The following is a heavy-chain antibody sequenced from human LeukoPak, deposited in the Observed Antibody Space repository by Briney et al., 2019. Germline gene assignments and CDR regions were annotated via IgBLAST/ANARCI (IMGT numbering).Heavy chain of an antibody. J-gene: IGHJ4*02. CDR3: ASLWEYYFDH. CDR2: IYHSGST. D-gene: IGHD1-26*01. CDR1: GGSISSFY. Sequence: SETPSLTCTVSGGSISSFYWSWIRQFPGKGLEWIGYIYHSGSTNYNPSLKSRVSISLDTSKSQFSLRLTSVTAADTAVYYCASLWEYYFDHWGQGAQVTVSS. V-gene: IGHV4-59*08.